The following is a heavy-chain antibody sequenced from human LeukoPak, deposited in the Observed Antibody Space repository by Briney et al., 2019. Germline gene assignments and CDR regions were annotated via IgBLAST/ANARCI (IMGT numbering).Heavy chain of an antibody. D-gene: IGHD1-14*01. J-gene: IGHJ5*02. Sequence: KSSETLSLTCTVSGGSISSSTDYWGWIRQPPGKGLEWIANIYYSGSTYYNPSLKSRVTISVDTSKNQFSLKLNSVTAADTAVYYCAGLIRPGWFDPWGQGTLVTVSS. CDR3: AGLIRPGWFDP. CDR1: GGSISSSTDY. V-gene: IGHV4-39*01. CDR2: IYYSGST.